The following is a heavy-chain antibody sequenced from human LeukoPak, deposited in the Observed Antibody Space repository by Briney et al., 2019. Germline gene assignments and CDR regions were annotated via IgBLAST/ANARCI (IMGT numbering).Heavy chain of an antibody. J-gene: IGHJ4*02. CDR2: IYYSGST. V-gene: IGHV4-39*01. CDR1: GGSISSSSYY. CDR3: ARGRVVPRYFDY. Sequence: SETLSLTCTVSGGSISSSSYYWGWIRQPPGKGLEWIGSIYYSGSTYYNPSLKSRVTISVDTSKNQFSLKLSSVTAADTAVYYCARGRVVPRYFDYWGQGTLVTVSS. D-gene: IGHD3-3*01.